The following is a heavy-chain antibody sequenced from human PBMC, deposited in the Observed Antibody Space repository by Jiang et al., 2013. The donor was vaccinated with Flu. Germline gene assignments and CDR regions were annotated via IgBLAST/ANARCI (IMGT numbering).Heavy chain of an antibody. Sequence: VQLVESGGGVVQPGRSLRLSCAASGFSFHSFGMYWVRQAPGKGLEWVAVIWFDGGNKKYGDSVKGRFTVSRDNSENTLYLQMNNLRPEDTAVYYCARGQEYSLYDDCTLDVWGRGTTVTVSS. D-gene: IGHD5/OR15-5a*01. CDR2: IWFDGGNK. J-gene: IGHJ6*04. CDR3: ARGQEYSLYDDCTLDV. V-gene: IGHV3-33*08. CDR1: GFSFHSFG.